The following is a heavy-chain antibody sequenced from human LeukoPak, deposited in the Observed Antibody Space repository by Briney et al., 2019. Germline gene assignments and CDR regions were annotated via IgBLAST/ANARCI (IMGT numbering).Heavy chain of an antibody. V-gene: IGHV4-38-2*01. D-gene: IGHD2-21*01. CDR1: GYSISSGYY. J-gene: IGHJ3*02. CDR2: IYHSGST. Sequence: PSETLSLTCAVSGYSISSGYYWGWIRPPPGKGREGIGSIYHSGSTYYNPSLKSRVTISVDTSKNQFSLKLSSVTAADTAVYYCARHLRGGDFKGAFDIWGQGTMVTVSS. CDR3: ARHLRGGDFKGAFDI.